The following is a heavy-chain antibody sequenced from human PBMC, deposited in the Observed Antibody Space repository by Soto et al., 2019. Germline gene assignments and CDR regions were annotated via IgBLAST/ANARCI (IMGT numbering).Heavy chain of an antibody. CDR3: AKETRLRDIWRGHDS. J-gene: IGHJ5*02. CDR2: VSGSTGNT. D-gene: IGHD3-3*01. Sequence: EVQLLESGGGLVQPGGSLRLSCAASGFAFSSYSMAWVRQTPDKGLQWVSAVSGSTGNTYYTDSVKGRFTISRDLSQNTLYLQMSSLRAEDTATYYCAKETRLRDIWRGHDSWGQGTLVTVSS. V-gene: IGHV3-23*01. CDR1: GFAFSSYS.